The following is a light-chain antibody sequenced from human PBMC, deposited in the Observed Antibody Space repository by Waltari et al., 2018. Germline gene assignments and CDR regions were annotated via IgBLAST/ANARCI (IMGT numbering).Light chain of an antibody. V-gene: IGKV1-39*01. CDR3: QQSYSVLWT. CDR2: GAS. J-gene: IGKJ1*01. Sequence: DIQMTQSPSSLSASVGDRVTITCRASQSISTYLNWYQHRPGQAPRLLIFGASSLQIGGPSRFSGSGSGTDFTLTIDSLQPGDFATYYCQQSYSVLWTFGQGTKVDLK. CDR1: QSISTY.